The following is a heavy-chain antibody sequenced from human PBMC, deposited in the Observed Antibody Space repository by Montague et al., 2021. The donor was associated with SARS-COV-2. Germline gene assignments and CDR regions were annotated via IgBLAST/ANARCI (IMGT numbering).Heavy chain of an antibody. D-gene: IGHD3-3*02. CDR2: IWYDGSET. CDR3: ATEITDIFGIRRRAFEF. J-gene: IGHJ4*02. CDR1: GFTFNNYG. Sequence: SLRLSCAASGFTFNNYGMHWVRRAPGKGLEWVAMIWYDGSETFYSESVKGRFTISRDNSEGMLYLQMDSLRVEDTAVYYCATEITDIFGIRRRAFEFWGPGTLVTVSS. V-gene: IGHV3-33*08.